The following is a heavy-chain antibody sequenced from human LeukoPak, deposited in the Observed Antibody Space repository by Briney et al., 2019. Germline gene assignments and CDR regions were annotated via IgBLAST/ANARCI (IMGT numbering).Heavy chain of an antibody. CDR1: GDSISSDY. J-gene: IGHJ4*02. V-gene: IGHV4-59*01. D-gene: IGHD2-8*01. CDR3: ARSDFGMVDYYFDY. CDR2: IYYSGST. Sequence: SETLSLTCTVSGDSISSDYWSWIRQPPGKGLEWIGYIYYSGSTNYNPSLKCRVTISVDTSKNQFSLKLSSVTAADTAVYYCARSDFGMVDYYFDYWGQGTLVTVSS.